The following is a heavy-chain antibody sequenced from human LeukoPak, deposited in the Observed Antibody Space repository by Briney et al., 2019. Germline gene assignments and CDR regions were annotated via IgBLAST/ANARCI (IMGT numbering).Heavy chain of an antibody. CDR2: IYSGGST. V-gene: IGHV3-66*01. J-gene: IGHJ4*02. CDR1: GFSFSDYY. CDR3: ARDWNNRYYYDSPY. D-gene: IGHD3-22*01. Sequence: GGALRLSCAASGFSFSDYYMSWIRQPPGKGLEWVSVIYSGGSTYYADSVKGRFTISKDNSKNTLYLQMNSLRAEDTAVYYCARDWNNRYYYDSPYWGQGTLVTVSS.